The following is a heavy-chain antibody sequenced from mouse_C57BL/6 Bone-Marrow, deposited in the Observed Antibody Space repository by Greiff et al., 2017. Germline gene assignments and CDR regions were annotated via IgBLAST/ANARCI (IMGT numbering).Heavy chain of an antibody. CDR3: ARRSSSSWCAY. CDR1: GYSFTGYF. V-gene: IGHV1-20*01. Sequence: EVKLQESGPELVKPGDSVKISCKASGYSFTGYFMNWVMQSHGKSLEWIGRINPYNGDTFYNQKFKGKATLTVDKSSSTAHMELRSLTSEDSAVYYCARRSSSSWCAYWGQGTLLTVSA. D-gene: IGHD1-1*01. J-gene: IGHJ3*01. CDR2: INPYNGDT.